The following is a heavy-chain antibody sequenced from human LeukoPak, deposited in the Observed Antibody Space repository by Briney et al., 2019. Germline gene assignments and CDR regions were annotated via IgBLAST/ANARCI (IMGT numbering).Heavy chain of an antibody. CDR1: GFTFSSNA. V-gene: IGHV3-23*01. CDR2: ISGSGGNT. J-gene: IGHJ4*02. Sequence: GGSLRLSCAASGFTFSSNAMNWVRQAPGKGLGWVSDISGSGGNTYYADSVKGRLTISRDNSKNTLYLQMNSLRAEDTAVYYCANRGGYFDYWGQGTLVTVSS. CDR3: ANRGGYFDY.